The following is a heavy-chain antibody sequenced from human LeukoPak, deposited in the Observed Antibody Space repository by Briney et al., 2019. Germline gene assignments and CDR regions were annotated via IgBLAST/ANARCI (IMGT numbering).Heavy chain of an antibody. CDR3: ATESYGGA. CDR1: DFTVSSNS. J-gene: IGHJ4*02. V-gene: IGHV3-53*01. D-gene: IGHD1-26*01. CDR2: TYSSGST. Sequence: TGGSLRLPCAASDFTVSSNSMSWVRQAPGKGLEWVSVTYSSGSTHYADSVKGRFTISRDSSKNTLYLQMNSLRAEDTAVYYCATESYGGAWGQGTMATVSS.